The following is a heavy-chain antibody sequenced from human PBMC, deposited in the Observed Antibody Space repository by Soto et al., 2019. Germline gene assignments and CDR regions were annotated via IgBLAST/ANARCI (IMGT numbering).Heavy chain of an antibody. V-gene: IGHV3-23*01. D-gene: IGHD4-4*01. CDR2: ISGSGGST. J-gene: IGHJ4*02. CDR3: AKDTDVASY. Sequence: GGSLRLSCAASGFPFSSYAMSWLRQAPGRGVECVSGISGSGGSTCYPDSVKGRFTSAKENAKNTLYLQMISLLAEDTAVYYCAKDTDVASYWGQGSLVTVSS. CDR1: GFPFSSYA.